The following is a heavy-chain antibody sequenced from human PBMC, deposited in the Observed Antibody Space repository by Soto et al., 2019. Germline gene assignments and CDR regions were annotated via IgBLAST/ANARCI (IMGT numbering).Heavy chain of an antibody. CDR3: VRDLRQTSRSGVAYNWFDP. CDR1: GDSINSYY. Sequence: SETLSLTCTVSGDSINSYYWSWIRQPPGKGLEWIGYSGSTNYNPSLKSRLTISVDASKNQFSLKLSSVTAADTAVYYCVRDLRQTSRSGVAYNWFDPWGEGTLVTVSS. CDR2: SGST. V-gene: IGHV4-59*01. J-gene: IGHJ5*02. D-gene: IGHD6-25*01.